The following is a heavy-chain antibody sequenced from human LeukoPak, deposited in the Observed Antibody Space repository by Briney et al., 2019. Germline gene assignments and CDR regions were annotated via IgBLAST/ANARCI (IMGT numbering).Heavy chain of an antibody. CDR3: AKDAYLDY. J-gene: IGHJ4*02. V-gene: IGHV3-30*18. CDR1: GFTFSSYG. Sequence: GGSLRLSCAASGFTFSSYGMHWVRQAPGKGLEWVAVISYDGSNKYYADSVKGRFTLSRDNSKNTLYLQMNSLRAEDTAVYYCAKDAYLDYWGQGTLVTVSS. CDR2: ISYDGSNK.